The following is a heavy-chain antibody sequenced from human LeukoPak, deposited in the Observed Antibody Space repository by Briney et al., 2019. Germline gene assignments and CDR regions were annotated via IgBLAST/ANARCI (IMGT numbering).Heavy chain of an antibody. J-gene: IGHJ4*02. CDR1: GYTFTSYY. D-gene: IGHD1-26*01. CDR2: ISAYNGNT. Sequence: ASVKVSCKASGYTFTSYYMHWVRQAPGQGLEWMGWISAYNGNTNYAQKLQGRVTMTTDTSTSTAYMELRSLRSDDAAVYYCARGWEWELPFDYWGQGTLVTVSS. CDR3: ARGWEWELPFDY. V-gene: IGHV1-18*04.